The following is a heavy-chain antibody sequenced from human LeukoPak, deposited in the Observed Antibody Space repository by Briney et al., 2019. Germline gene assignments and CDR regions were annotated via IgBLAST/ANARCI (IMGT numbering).Heavy chain of an antibody. Sequence: GGSLRLSCAASGFTFSSYAMSWVRQAPGEGLEWVSAISGSGGSTYYADSVKGRFTISRDNSKNTLYLQMNSLRAEDTAVYYCAKDYDFWSGYLDIWGQGTMVTVSS. CDR1: GFTFSSYA. J-gene: IGHJ3*02. D-gene: IGHD3-3*01. CDR3: AKDYDFWSGYLDI. CDR2: ISGSGGST. V-gene: IGHV3-23*01.